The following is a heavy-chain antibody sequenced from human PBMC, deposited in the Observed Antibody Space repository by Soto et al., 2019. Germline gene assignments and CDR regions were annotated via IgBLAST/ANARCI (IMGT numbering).Heavy chain of an antibody. V-gene: IGHV3-30*18. D-gene: IGHD3-16*01. CDR3: AKDRSWGLGYYYYGMDV. J-gene: IGHJ6*02. CDR2: ISYNRSNK. CDR1: GFTFSSYS. Sequence: PGGSLRFSCAASGFTFSSYSMNWVRQAPGKGLEWVAVISYNRSNKYYADSVKGRFTISRDNSKNTLYLQMNSLRAEDTAVYYCAKDRSWGLGYYYYGMDVWGQGTTVTVSS.